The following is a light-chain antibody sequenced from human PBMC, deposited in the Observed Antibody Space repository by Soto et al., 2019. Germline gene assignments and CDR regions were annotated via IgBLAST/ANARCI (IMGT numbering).Light chain of an antibody. CDR3: QQHSNWPPIT. Sequence: EIVLTQSPGTLSLSPGERATLSCRASQSVSSSYLAWYQQKPGQAPRLLIYGASSRATGIPGRFSGSGSGTDFTLTISRLEPEDFAVYYCQQHSNWPPITFGQGTRLEIK. V-gene: IGKV3D-20*02. CDR2: GAS. CDR1: QSVSSSY. J-gene: IGKJ5*01.